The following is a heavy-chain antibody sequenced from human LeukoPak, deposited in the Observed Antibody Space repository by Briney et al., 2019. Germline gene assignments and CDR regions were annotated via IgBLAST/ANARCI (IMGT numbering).Heavy chain of an antibody. Sequence: PGGSLRLSCAASGFTFSSYAMSWVRQAPGKGLEWVSAISGSGGSTYYADSVKGRFTISRDNSKNTLYLQMNSLRAEDAAVYYCAPSALHGCLSCFDYWGQGTLVTVSS. D-gene: IGHD4/OR15-4a*01. V-gene: IGHV3-23*01. CDR1: GFTFSSYA. J-gene: IGHJ4*02. CDR3: APSALHGCLSCFDY. CDR2: ISGSGGST.